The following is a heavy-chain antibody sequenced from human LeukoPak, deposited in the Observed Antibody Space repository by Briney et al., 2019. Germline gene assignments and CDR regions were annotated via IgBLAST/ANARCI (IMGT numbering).Heavy chain of an antibody. J-gene: IGHJ4*02. V-gene: IGHV4-39*07. CDR2: IYYSGST. Sequence: PSETLSLTCTVSGGSISSSSYYWGWIRQPPGKGLEWIGSIYYSGSTYYNPSLKSRVTISVDTSKNQFSLKLSSVTAADTAVYYCARESYGSGSFFDYWGQGTLVTVSS. CDR1: GGSISSSSYY. D-gene: IGHD3-10*01. CDR3: ARESYGSGSFFDY.